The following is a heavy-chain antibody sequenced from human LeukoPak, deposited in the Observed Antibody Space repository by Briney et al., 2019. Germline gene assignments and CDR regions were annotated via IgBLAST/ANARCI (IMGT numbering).Heavy chain of an antibody. J-gene: IGHJ5*02. CDR3: VKGSSTSYRYNWFDP. Sequence: GGSLRLSCSASGFTFSSYAMEWVRQAPGKGLEYVSVISSNGGSTHYVDSVKGRFTISRDNSKNMLYLQMSGLRAEDTAVYYCVKGSSTSYRYNWFDPWGQGILVTVSS. CDR1: GFTFSSYA. V-gene: IGHV3-64D*06. CDR2: ISSNGGST. D-gene: IGHD2-2*01.